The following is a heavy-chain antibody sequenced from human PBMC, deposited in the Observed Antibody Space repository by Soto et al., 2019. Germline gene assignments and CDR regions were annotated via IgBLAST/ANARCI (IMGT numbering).Heavy chain of an antibody. CDR3: SRDGIWGYSYGYYYYYGMDV. J-gene: IGHJ6*02. CDR1: GDSVSSNSGA. V-gene: IGHV6-1*01. D-gene: IGHD5-18*01. CDR2: TYYRSKWYN. Sequence: SQTLSLTCAISGDSVSSNSGAWNWIRQSPSRGLEWLGRTYYRSKWYNDYAVSVQSRITINPDTSKNQFSLQLNSVTPEDTAVYYCSRDGIWGYSYGYYYYYGMDVWGQGTTVTVSS.